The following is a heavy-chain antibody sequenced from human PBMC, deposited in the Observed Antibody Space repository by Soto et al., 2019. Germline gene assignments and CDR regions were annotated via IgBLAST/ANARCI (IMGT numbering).Heavy chain of an antibody. CDR1: GYTFTRYY. V-gene: IGHV1-46*01. CDR2: INPSGGST. J-gene: IGHJ5*02. D-gene: IGHD3-22*01. Sequence: ASVKVSCKASGYTFTRYYMHWVRQAPGQGLEWMGIINPSGGSTSYAQKFQGRVTMTRDTSTSTVYMELSSLRSEDTAVYYCARGGFYYYDQSGIFGWFDPWGQGTLVTVSS. CDR3: ARGGFYYYDQSGIFGWFDP.